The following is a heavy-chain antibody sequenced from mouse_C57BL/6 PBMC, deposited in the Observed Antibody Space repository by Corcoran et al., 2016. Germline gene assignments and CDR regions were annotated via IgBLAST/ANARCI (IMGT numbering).Heavy chain of an antibody. Sequence: QVQLQQSGAELMKPGASVKLSCKATGYTFTGYWIEWVKQRPGPGLEWIGEILPGSGSTNYNEKFKGKATFTADTSSNPAYMQLSSLTTEDSAIYYCARDSSGYVKFAYWGQGTLVTVSA. D-gene: IGHD3-2*02. CDR2: ILPGSGST. J-gene: IGHJ3*01. CDR1: GYTFTGYW. V-gene: IGHV1-9*01. CDR3: ARDSSGYVKFAY.